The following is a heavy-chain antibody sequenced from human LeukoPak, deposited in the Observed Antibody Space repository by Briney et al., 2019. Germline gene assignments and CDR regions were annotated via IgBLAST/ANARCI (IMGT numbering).Heavy chain of an antibody. CDR2: IYYSGST. CDR1: GGSISSYY. J-gene: IGHJ3*02. D-gene: IGHD2-2*01. CDR3: ARVGEIVVVPAANLAFDI. V-gene: IGHV4-59*01. Sequence: SETLSLTCTVSGGSISSYYWSWLRQPPGKGLEWIGYIYYSGSTNYNPSLKSRVTISVDTSKNQFSLKLSSVTAADTAVYYCARVGEIVVVPAANLAFDIWGQGTMVTVSS.